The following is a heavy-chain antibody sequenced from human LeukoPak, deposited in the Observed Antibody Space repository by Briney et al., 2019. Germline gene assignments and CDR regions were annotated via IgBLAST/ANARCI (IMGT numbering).Heavy chain of an antibody. Sequence: GASVKVSRTASGSTFSNYDINWVRQAPGQGLEWMGWMNPNSGRRVYAQKFQGRVTMTRNSSINTAYMELTSLRSDDTAVYYCARGLRSDYWGQGTLVTVSS. CDR2: MNPNSGRR. J-gene: IGHJ4*02. D-gene: IGHD3-16*02. CDR1: GSTFSNYD. CDR3: ARGLRSDY. V-gene: IGHV1-8*01.